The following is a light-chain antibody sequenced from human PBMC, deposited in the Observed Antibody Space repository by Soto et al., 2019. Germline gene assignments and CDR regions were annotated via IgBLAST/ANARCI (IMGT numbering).Light chain of an antibody. Sequence: QSALTQPASVSGSPGQSITISCTGTSSDVGGYNYVPWYQQHPGKAPKLMIYDVSNRPSGVSNRFSGSKSGNTASLTISGLQAEDEADYYCSSYTSSSTLLFGGGTKVTVL. CDR2: DVS. V-gene: IGLV2-14*01. CDR3: SSYTSSSTLL. J-gene: IGLJ2*01. CDR1: SSDVGGYNY.